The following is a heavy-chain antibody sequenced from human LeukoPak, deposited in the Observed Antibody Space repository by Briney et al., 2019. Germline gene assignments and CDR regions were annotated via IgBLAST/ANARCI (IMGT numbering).Heavy chain of an antibody. Sequence: GESLKISCKGSGYSFNNHWIGWVRQMPGKGLEWMGIIYPGDSDTRYSPSFQGQVTISADKSINTAYLQWSSLKASDTAMYYCARQQLTTEENWFDPWGQGTLVTVSS. D-gene: IGHD1-1*01. V-gene: IGHV5-51*01. CDR1: GYSFNNHW. J-gene: IGHJ5*02. CDR3: ARQQLTTEENWFDP. CDR2: IYPGDSDT.